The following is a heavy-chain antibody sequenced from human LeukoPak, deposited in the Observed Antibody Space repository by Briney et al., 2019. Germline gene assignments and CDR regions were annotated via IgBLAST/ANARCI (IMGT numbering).Heavy chain of an antibody. CDR1: GFTFSSYA. D-gene: IGHD2-2*01. V-gene: IGHV3-23*01. CDR3: AKLGFVVLPYYFDY. CDR2: ISGSAMNT. J-gene: IGHJ4*02. Sequence: GGSLRLSCAASGFTFSSYAMHWVRQAPGKGLEWVSGISGSAMNTYYADSVKGRFTISRDNSKNTLYLQMNSLRAEDTAVYYCAKLGFVVLPYYFDYWGLGTLVTVSS.